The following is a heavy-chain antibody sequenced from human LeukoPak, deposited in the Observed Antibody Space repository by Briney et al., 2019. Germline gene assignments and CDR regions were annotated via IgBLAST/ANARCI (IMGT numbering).Heavy chain of an antibody. CDR1: EFTFSNYW. J-gene: IGHJ4*02. Sequence: GGSLRLSCAASEFTFSNYWMSWVRQAPGKGLEWVANIKPDGTQQHYVDSVKGRFTISRDNAKNSLYLQMNSLRADDTAVYYCARYCSRTNCDITLDYWGQGTLVTVSS. D-gene: IGHD2-2*01. CDR2: IKPDGTQQ. CDR3: ARYCSRTNCDITLDY. V-gene: IGHV3-7*01.